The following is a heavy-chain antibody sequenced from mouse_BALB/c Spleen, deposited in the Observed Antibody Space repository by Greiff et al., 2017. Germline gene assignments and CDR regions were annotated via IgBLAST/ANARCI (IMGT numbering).Heavy chain of an antibody. Sequence: EVKVVESGGGLVQPGGSRKLSCAASGFTFSSFGMHWVRQAPEKGLEWVAYISSGSSTIYYADTVKGRFTISRDNPKNTLFLQMTSLRSEDTAMYYCARSIYYDYGYAMDYWGQGTSVTVSS. D-gene: IGHD2-4*01. CDR1: GFTFSSFG. J-gene: IGHJ4*01. CDR3: ARSIYYDYGYAMDY. CDR2: ISSGSSTI. V-gene: IGHV5-17*02.